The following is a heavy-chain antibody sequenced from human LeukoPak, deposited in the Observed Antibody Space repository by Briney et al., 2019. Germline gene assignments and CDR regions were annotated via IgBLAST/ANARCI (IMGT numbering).Heavy chain of an antibody. Sequence: EGSLRLSCAASGFTFSSYAMHWVRQAPGKGLEYVSAISSNGGSTYYANSVKGRFTISRDNSKNTLYLQMGSLRAEDMAVYYCARGDYGGNSGDDAFDIWGQGTMVTVSS. CDR2: ISSNGGST. V-gene: IGHV3-64*01. D-gene: IGHD4-23*01. J-gene: IGHJ3*02. CDR3: ARGDYGGNSGDDAFDI. CDR1: GFTFSSYA.